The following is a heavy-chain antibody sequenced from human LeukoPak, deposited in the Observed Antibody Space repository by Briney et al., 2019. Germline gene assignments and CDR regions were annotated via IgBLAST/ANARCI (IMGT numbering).Heavy chain of an antibody. CDR3: ARDPVVFGNNDAFDI. CDR2: IYTSGST. J-gene: IGHJ3*02. D-gene: IGHD1/OR15-1a*01. CDR1: GGSISSYY. V-gene: IGHV4-4*07. Sequence: PSETLSLTCTVSGGSISSYYWSWLRQPAGKGLEWIGCIYTSGSTNYNPSLKSRVTMSVDTSKNQFSLKLSSVTAADTAVYYCARDPVVFGNNDAFDIWGQGTMVTVSS.